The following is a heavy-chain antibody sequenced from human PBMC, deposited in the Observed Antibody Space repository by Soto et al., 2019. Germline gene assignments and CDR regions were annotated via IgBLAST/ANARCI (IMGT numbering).Heavy chain of an antibody. D-gene: IGHD3-22*01. CDR1: GGSISSYY. CDR3: ARAVYDSSGYYYVEWFDP. Sequence: SETLSLTCTVSGGSISSYYWSWIRQPPGKGLEWIGYIYYSGSTNYNPSLKSRVTISVDTSKNQFSLKLSSVTAADTAVYYCARAVYDSSGYYYVEWFDPWGQGTLVTVSS. J-gene: IGHJ5*02. CDR2: IYYSGST. V-gene: IGHV4-59*01.